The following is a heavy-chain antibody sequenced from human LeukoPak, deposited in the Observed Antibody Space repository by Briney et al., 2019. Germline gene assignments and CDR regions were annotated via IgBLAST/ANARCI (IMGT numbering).Heavy chain of an antibody. Sequence: SETLSLTCTVSGGSISSGSYYWSWIRQPAGKGLEWIGRFYTSENTDYNPSLKSRVTISLDTSKNQFSLRLSSVTAADTAVYYCARDDFGVVGFAYWGQGTLVTVSS. CDR3: ARDDFGVVGFAY. CDR1: GGSISSGSYY. D-gene: IGHD3-3*01. J-gene: IGHJ4*02. CDR2: FYTSENT. V-gene: IGHV4-61*02.